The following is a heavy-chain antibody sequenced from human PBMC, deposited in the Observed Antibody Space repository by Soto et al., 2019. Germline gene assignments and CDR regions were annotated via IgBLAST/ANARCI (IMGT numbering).Heavy chain of an antibody. CDR3: ASEEEGYSYGGRFDY. V-gene: IGHV1-46*01. CDR2: INPSGGST. CDR1: GYTFTSYY. D-gene: IGHD5-18*01. J-gene: IGHJ4*02. Sequence: QVQLVQSGAEVKKPGASVKVSCKASGYTFTSYYMHWVRQAPGQGLEWMGIINPSGGSTSYAQKFQGRVTMTRDTSTSTVYMELSSLRSEDTAVYYCASEEEGYSYGGRFDYWGQGILVTVSS.